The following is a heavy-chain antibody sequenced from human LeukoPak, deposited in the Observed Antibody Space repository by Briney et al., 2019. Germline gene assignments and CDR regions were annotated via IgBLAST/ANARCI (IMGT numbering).Heavy chain of an antibody. J-gene: IGHJ4*02. CDR3: ATDTGGGYMFSDGDTAMVPGY. CDR1: GFTLTELS. Sequence: ASVKVSCKVSGFTLTELSMHWVRQAPGKGLEWMGGFDPEDGETFYAQKFQGRVTMTEDTSTDTAYMELSRLKSEDTAVYYCATDTGGGYMFSDGDTAMVPGYWGQGPLVTVS. V-gene: IGHV1-24*01. D-gene: IGHD5-18*01. CDR2: FDPEDGET.